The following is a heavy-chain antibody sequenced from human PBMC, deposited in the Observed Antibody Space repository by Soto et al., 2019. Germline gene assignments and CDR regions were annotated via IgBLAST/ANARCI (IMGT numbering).Heavy chain of an antibody. Sequence: QVQLQESGPGLVKPSETLSLTCTVSGGSISSYYWSWIRQPPGKGLEWIGYIYYSGSTNYNPSLKSRVTISVDTSKNPFSLKLSSVTAADTAVYYCARRNCSSTSCYHFGDDAFDIWGQGTMVTVSS. J-gene: IGHJ3*02. D-gene: IGHD2-2*01. CDR2: IYYSGST. CDR3: ARRNCSSTSCYHFGDDAFDI. V-gene: IGHV4-59*08. CDR1: GGSISSYY.